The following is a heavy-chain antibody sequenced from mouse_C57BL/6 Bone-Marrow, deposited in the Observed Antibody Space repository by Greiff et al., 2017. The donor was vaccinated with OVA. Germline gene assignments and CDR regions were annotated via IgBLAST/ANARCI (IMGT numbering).Heavy chain of an antibody. Sequence: DVQLVESGGGLVQPGGSLKLSCAASGFTFSDYYMYWVRQTPEKRLEWVAYISNGGGSTYYPDTVKGRFTISRDNANNTLYLQISRLKSEDTAMYYCAIHGGDYPYWALDYWGQGTSVTVSS. CDR2: ISNGGGST. V-gene: IGHV5-12*01. D-gene: IGHD2-13*01. CDR3: AIHGGDYPYWALDY. CDR1: GFTFSDYY. J-gene: IGHJ4*01.